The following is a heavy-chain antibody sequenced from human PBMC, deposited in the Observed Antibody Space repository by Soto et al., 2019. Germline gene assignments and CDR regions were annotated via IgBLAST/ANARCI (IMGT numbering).Heavy chain of an antibody. CDR2: IIPIFGTA. V-gene: IGHV1-69*13. CDR1: GGTFSSYA. Sequence: VKVSCKASGGTFSSYAISWVRQAPGQGLEWMGGIIPIFGTANYAQKFQGRVTITADESTSTAYMELSSLRSEDTAVYYCAREYCSGGSCYSGAFDIWGQGTMVTVSS. CDR3: AREYCSGGSCYSGAFDI. D-gene: IGHD2-15*01. J-gene: IGHJ3*02.